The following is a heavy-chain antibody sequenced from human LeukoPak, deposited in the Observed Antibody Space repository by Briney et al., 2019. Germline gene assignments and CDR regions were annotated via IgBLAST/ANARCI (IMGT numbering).Heavy chain of an antibody. J-gene: IGHJ4*02. CDR3: ARAGYAYYLDY. D-gene: IGHD1-1*01. V-gene: IGHV4-38-2*02. CDR2: IYHSGST. Sequence: PSETLSLTCTVSGYSISSGYYWGWIRQPPGKGLEWIGSIYHSGSTYYNPSLRSRVTISVDTSKNQFSLKLSSVTAADTAVYYCARAGYAYYLDYWGQGTLVTVSS. CDR1: GYSISSGYY.